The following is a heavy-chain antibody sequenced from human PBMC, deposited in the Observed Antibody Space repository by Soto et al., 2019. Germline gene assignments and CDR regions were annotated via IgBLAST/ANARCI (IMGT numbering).Heavy chain of an antibody. J-gene: IGHJ3*02. D-gene: IGHD2-8*01. CDR1: GGSFSGYY. CDR3: ASNYCTTGVCWESDAFAI. V-gene: IGHV4-34*01. CDR2: INHSGST. Sequence: QVQLQQWGAGLLKPSETLSLTCAVYGGSFSGYYWSWIRQPPGKGLEWIGEINHSGSTNYNTSLNSRVNISVDTSKIQFSLKLSSVTAADTAVYYCASNYCTTGVCWESDAFAIWGQGPMVTVSS.